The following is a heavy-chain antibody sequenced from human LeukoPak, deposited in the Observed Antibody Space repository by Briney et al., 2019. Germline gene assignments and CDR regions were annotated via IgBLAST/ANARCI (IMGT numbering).Heavy chain of an antibody. Sequence: SETLSLTCTVSGGSISSYYWSWIRQPPGKGLEWIGNIYHSGGTYYNPSLKSRVTISVDTSKNQFSLKLSSVTAADTAVYYCTNKQWLVRSPFDYWGQGTLVTVSS. CDR2: IYHSGGT. CDR3: TNKQWLVRSPFDY. CDR1: GGSISSYY. D-gene: IGHD6-19*01. J-gene: IGHJ4*02. V-gene: IGHV4-59*04.